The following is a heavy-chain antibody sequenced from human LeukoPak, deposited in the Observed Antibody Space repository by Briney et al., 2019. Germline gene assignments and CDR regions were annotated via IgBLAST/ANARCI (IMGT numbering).Heavy chain of an antibody. CDR1: GGTFSSYA. D-gene: IGHD1-26*01. Sequence: SVKVSCKASGGTFSSYAISWVRQAPGQGLEWMGGVIPIFGTANYAQKFQGRVTITADESTSTAYMELSSLRSEDTAVYYCARDLTDSGSYPDLGYWGQGTLVTVSS. CDR3: ARDLTDSGSYPDLGY. J-gene: IGHJ4*02. CDR2: VIPIFGTA. V-gene: IGHV1-69*13.